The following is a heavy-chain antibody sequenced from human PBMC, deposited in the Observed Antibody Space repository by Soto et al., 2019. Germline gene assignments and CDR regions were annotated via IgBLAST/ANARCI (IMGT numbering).Heavy chain of an antibody. CDR2: ISYDGSNK. V-gene: IGHV3-30-3*01. Sequence: GGSLRLSCAASGFTFSSYAMHWVRQAPGKGLEWVAVISYDGSNKYYADSVKGRFTISRDNSKNTLYLQMNSLRAEDTAVYYCARGLSRKHHYGMDVWGQGTTVTVSS. CDR1: GFTFSSYA. J-gene: IGHJ6*02. CDR3: ARGLSRKHHYGMDV. D-gene: IGHD3-22*01.